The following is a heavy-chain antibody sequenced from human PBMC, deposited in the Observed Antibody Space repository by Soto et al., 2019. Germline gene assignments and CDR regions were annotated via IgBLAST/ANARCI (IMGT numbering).Heavy chain of an antibody. CDR1: GGSVSSRGFY. CDR2: MAFDGRT. V-gene: IGHV4-61*08. Sequence: SETLSLTCSVSGGSVSSRGFYWTWIRQPPGKGLEWIGYMAFDGRTNYNPSLNSRVTISQDTSKNQFSLKLGSVTAADTAINYCARLPDISGWPFDFWGQGTLVTVSS. J-gene: IGHJ4*02. CDR3: ARLPDISGWPFDF. D-gene: IGHD6-19*01.